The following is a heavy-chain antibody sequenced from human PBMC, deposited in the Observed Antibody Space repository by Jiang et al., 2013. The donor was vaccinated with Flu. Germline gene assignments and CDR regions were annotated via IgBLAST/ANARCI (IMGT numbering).Heavy chain of an antibody. D-gene: IGHD3-16*01. V-gene: IGHV1-3*01. J-gene: IGHJ5*02. CDR2: INAGDGYT. Sequence: SGAEVKKPGASVKVSCKASGYTFTMHAIHWVRQAPGQRLEWMGRINAGDGYTKYSQIFQGRVTITRDTPASTAYMELINLRSEDTAVYYCARGGGVTRILRGYNWFDPWGQGTLVTVSS. CDR1: GYTFTMHA. CDR3: ARGGGVTRILRGYNWFDP.